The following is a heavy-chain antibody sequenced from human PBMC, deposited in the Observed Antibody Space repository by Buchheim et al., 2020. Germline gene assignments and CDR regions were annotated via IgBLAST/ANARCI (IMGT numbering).Heavy chain of an antibody. CDR2: IDWDDDK. CDR3: ARTPVLGVATIYYYYYGMDV. Sequence: QVTLRESGPALVKPTQTLTLTCTSSGFSLSTSGMCVSWIRQPPGKALEWLALIDWDDDKYYSTSLKTRLTISKDTSKNQVVLTMTNMDPVDTATYYCARTPVLGVATIYYYYYGMDVWGQGTT. CDR1: GFSLSTSGMC. J-gene: IGHJ6*02. D-gene: IGHD5-12*01. V-gene: IGHV2-70*01.